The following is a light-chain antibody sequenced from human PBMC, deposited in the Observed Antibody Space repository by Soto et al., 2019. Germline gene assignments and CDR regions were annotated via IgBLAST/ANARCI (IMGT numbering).Light chain of an antibody. Sequence: QSVLTQPPPASGSPGQSVTISCSGTSSDVGGYDSVSWYQHHPGKVPKLIIFDVDKWPSGVPDRFSGFKSGNTASLTVSGLQTEDEADYYCSAYAGSNNFVFGSGTKVTVL. J-gene: IGLJ1*01. V-gene: IGLV2-8*01. CDR1: SSDVGGYDS. CDR3: SAYAGSNNFV. CDR2: DVD.